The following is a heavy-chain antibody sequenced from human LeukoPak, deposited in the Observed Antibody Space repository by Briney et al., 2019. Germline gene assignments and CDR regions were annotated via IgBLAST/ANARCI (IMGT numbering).Heavy chain of an antibody. CDR3: ASGKWGTIDY. J-gene: IGHJ4*02. CDR1: GDSISSHY. D-gene: IGHD3-16*01. CDR2: IHNNGAT. Sequence: SETLSLTCTVSGDSISSHYWSWIRQTPGKGLEWIGYIHNNGATNYNPSLKSRITTSLDTSKNQFSLKLNSVTAADTAVYYCASGKWGTIDYWGQGTLVTVS. V-gene: IGHV4-59*11.